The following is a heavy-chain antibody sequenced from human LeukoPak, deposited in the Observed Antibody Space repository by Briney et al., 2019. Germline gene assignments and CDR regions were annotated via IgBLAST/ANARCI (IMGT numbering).Heavy chain of an antibody. CDR2: IYHSGST. J-gene: IGHJ5*02. CDR3: ARGYSSSWYLNWFDP. D-gene: IGHD6-13*01. CDR1: GYSISSGYC. Sequence: SETLSLTCTVSGYSISSGYCWGWLRQPPGKGLEWIGSIYHSGSTYYNPSLKSQVIISVDTSKNQFSLKLTSVTAADTAVYYCARGYSSSWYLNWFDPWGQGTLVTVSS. V-gene: IGHV4-38-2*02.